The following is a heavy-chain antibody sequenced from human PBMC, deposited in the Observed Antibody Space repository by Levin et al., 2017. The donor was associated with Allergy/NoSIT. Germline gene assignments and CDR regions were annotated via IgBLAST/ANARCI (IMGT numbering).Heavy chain of an antibody. CDR2: FNTQNGHT. CDR3: ATMEWNLLPVVDS. V-gene: IGHV1-18*04. D-gene: IGHD1-26*01. CDR1: GYNINSHP. J-gene: IGHJ4*02. Sequence: GASVKVSCEASGYNINSHPIAWVRQPPGQGLDWVASFNTQNGHTNYARKFQGRGTMTIDTSKNSVNLDLRSLTSDDTAVYYCATMEWNLLPVVDSWGQGTLVTVSS.